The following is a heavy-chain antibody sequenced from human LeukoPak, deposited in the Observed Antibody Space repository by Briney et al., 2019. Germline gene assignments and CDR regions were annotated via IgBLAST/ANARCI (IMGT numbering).Heavy chain of an antibody. V-gene: IGHV4-39*07. CDR2: INHSGST. CDR1: GGSISSGGYY. J-gene: IGHJ4*02. CDR3: ARGFYSNYEDY. Sequence: PSETLSLTCTVSGGSISSGGYYWSWIRQPPGKGLEWIGEINHSGSTNYNPSLKSRVTISVDTSKNQFSLKLSSVTAADTAVYYCARGFYSNYEDYWGQGTLVTVSS. D-gene: IGHD4-4*01.